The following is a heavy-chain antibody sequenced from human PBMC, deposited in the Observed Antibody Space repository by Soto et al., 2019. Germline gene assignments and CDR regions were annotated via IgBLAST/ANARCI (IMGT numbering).Heavy chain of an antibody. CDR3: ARAGDSGEQLALFDYYYMDV. J-gene: IGHJ6*03. V-gene: IGHV3-21*01. D-gene: IGHD6-6*01. Sequence: GGSLRLSCAASGFTFSSYSMNWVRQAPGKGLEWVSSISSSSSYIYYADSVKGRFTISRDNAKNSLYLQMNSLRAEDTAVYYCARAGDSGEQLALFDYYYMDVWGKGTTVTVSS. CDR2: ISSSSSYI. CDR1: GFTFSSYS.